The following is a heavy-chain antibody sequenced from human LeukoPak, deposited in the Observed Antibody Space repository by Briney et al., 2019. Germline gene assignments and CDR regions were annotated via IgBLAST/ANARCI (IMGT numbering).Heavy chain of an antibody. D-gene: IGHD3-10*01. CDR2: IYHSGST. Sequence: SETLSLTCAVSGYSISSGYYWGWIRQPPGRGLEWIGSIYHSGSTYYNPSLKSRVTISVDTSKNQFSLKLSSVIAADTAVYYCARDDYYGSGSWLRYYYMDVWGKGTTVTVSS. CDR1: GYSISSGYY. J-gene: IGHJ6*03. CDR3: ARDDYYGSGSWLRYYYMDV. V-gene: IGHV4-38-2*02.